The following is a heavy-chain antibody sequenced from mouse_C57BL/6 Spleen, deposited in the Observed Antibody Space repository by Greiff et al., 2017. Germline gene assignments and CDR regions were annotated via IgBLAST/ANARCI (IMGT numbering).Heavy chain of an antibody. CDR3: ARRGGYDPYYAMDY. J-gene: IGHJ4*01. CDR1: GYTFTSYW. CDR2: IDPSDSYT. D-gene: IGHD2-2*01. Sequence: QVQLKQPGAELVKPGASVKLSCKASGYTFTSYWMQWVKQRPGQGLAWIGEIDPSDSYTNYNQKFKGKATLTVDTSSSTAYMQLSSLTSEDSAVYYCARRGGYDPYYAMDYWGQGTSVTVSS. V-gene: IGHV1-50*01.